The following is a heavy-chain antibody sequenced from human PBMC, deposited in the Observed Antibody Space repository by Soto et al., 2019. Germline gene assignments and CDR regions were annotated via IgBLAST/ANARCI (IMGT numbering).Heavy chain of an antibody. CDR2: ISRYGDIT. CDR3: AKDRYLDHDSRGYLFDN. J-gene: IGHJ4*02. CDR1: GFTFNIYA. D-gene: IGHD3-22*01. V-gene: IGHV3-23*01. Sequence: PGGSLGLSCAASGFTFNIYAMTWVRQAPGKGLEWVSAISRYGDITYYADSVEGRFTISRDNSKNTLYLQMNSLRAEDTAVYYCAKDRYLDHDSRGYLFDNWGQGTLVTVSS.